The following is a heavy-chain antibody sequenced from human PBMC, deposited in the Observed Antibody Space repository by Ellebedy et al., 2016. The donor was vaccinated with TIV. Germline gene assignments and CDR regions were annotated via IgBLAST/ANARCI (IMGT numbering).Heavy chain of an antibody. Sequence: GESLKISCAASGFTFSPYSMNWVRQAPGKGLEWVSYISGSSLTKFYADSVKGRFTNSRDNAGSSLYLQMDSLRVEDTAVYYCARDMAWGNERMNDAFDIWGQGTMVIVSS. CDR1: GFTFSPYS. J-gene: IGHJ3*02. CDR3: ARDMAWGNERMNDAFDI. D-gene: IGHD7-27*01. V-gene: IGHV3-48*04. CDR2: ISGSSLTK.